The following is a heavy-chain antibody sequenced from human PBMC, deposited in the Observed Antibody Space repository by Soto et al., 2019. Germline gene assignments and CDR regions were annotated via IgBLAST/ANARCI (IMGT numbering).Heavy chain of an antibody. CDR1: GDTFTNFG. Sequence: HLVQSGPEVKKPGASITVSCKTSGDTFTNFGLSWVRQAPGQGLEWMGWIATYNSNRNYEQKFQCRLTLTTDTSTSTAYMELKNLGYDDTAVYYCARVVRGVVNWFDPWGQGTLVTVSA. CDR3: ARVVRGVVNWFDP. D-gene: IGHD3-10*01. V-gene: IGHV1-18*01. J-gene: IGHJ5*02. CDR2: IATYNSNR.